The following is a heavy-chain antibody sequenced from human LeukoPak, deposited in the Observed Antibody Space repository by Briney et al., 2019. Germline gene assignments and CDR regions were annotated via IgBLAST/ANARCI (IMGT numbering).Heavy chain of an antibody. V-gene: IGHV4-59*08. J-gene: IGHJ5*02. D-gene: IGHD6-13*01. CDR2: IYYSVST. CDR3: AWAPIAAASANWLDP. Sequence: PSETLSLTCTVSGGSISSYYWSWIRQPPGKGLEWIGYIYYSVSTNYNPSLKSRVTISLDTSKNQFSLKLSSVTAADTAVYYCAWAPIAAASANWLDPWGQGTLVTVSS. CDR1: GGSISSYY.